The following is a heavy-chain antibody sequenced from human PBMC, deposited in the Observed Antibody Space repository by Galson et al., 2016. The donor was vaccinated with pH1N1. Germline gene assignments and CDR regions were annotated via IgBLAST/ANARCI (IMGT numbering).Heavy chain of an antibody. CDR3: AKSGGQSGPPLKY. V-gene: IGHV3-30*02. D-gene: IGHD3-10*01. CDR1: GFTFSSYG. J-gene: IGHJ4*02. Sequence: SLRLSCAVSGFTFSSYGMHWVRQSPGKGLEWVTFIRYDGSNKYYAESVKGRFMISRDNSQNMLYLQMTSLRTEDTAVYYCAKSGGQSGPPLKYWGQGTLVIVSS. CDR2: IRYDGSNK.